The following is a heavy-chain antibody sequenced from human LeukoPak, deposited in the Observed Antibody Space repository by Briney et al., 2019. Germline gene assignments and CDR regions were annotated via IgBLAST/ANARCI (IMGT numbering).Heavy chain of an antibody. Sequence: QTGGSLRLSCAASGFTFRTYRMSWVRQAPGKGLEWVAGIKEDGSVKYYVESVKGRFTISRDNAENSLSLQMNSLRVEDTAVFYRVREREQWELQQIFDYWGQGTLVTVSS. CDR1: GFTFRTYR. V-gene: IGHV3-7*01. D-gene: IGHD1-26*01. CDR3: VREREQWELQQIFDY. CDR2: IKEDGSVK. J-gene: IGHJ4*02.